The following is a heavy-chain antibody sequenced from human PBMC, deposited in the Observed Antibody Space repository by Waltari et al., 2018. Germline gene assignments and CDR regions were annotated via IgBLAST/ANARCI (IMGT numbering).Heavy chain of an antibody. CDR2: IRGYDGDT. CDR1: GYTFSNYG. V-gene: IGHV1-18*01. CDR3: ARLYDASAYYNTYLDP. J-gene: IGHJ5*02. Sequence: QVQLVQSGAEVRKPGASVKVSCKASGYTFSNYGSAGVRQAPGQGLEWMGWIRGYDGDTKYAREFEGRLTVTTDTSTTTAHMELRSLRSDDTAVYYCARLYDASAYYNTYLDPWGQGALVTVSS. D-gene: IGHD3-22*01.